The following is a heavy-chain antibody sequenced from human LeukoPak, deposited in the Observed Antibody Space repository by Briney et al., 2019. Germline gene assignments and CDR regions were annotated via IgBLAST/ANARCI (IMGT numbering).Heavy chain of an antibody. D-gene: IGHD5-24*01. V-gene: IGHV3-66*01. CDR1: GFTVSSNY. J-gene: IGHJ4*02. CDR3: ARDLTGLQFNY. CDR2: IYSGGTT. Sequence: GGSLRLSCAASGFTVSSNYMSWVRQAPGKGLEWVSIIYSGGTTYYADSVKGRFTISRDNSKNTLYLQMNSLRAEDTAVYYCARDLTGLQFNYWGQGTLVTVSS.